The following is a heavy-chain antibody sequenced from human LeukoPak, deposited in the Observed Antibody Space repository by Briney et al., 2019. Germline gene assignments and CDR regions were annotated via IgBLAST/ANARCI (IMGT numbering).Heavy chain of an antibody. V-gene: IGHV3-33*01. D-gene: IGHD1-26*01. J-gene: IGHJ4*02. CDR1: GFIFSVYG. CDR3: ARASGSYDY. CDR2: IWNDGSNK. Sequence: PGGSLRLPCAASGFIFSVYGMHWVRQSPGKGLEWVAVIWNDGSNKYYADSVKGRFTISRDNSKNTLFLQMSSLRAEDTAVYYCARASGSYDYWGQGTLVTVSS.